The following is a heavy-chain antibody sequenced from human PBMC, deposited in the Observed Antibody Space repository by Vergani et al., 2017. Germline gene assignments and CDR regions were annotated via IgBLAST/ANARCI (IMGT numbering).Heavy chain of an antibody. CDR1: GYTFTSYG. V-gene: IGHV1-18*01. Sequence: QVQLVPSGAEVKTPGASVKVSCKASGYTFTSYGISWVRQAPGQGLEWMGWISAYNGNTNYAQKLQGRVTMTTDTSTSTAYMELRSLRSDDTAVYYCARELVPDIVVVPAATALDYWGQGTLVTVSS. J-gene: IGHJ4*02. CDR3: ARELVPDIVVVPAATALDY. D-gene: IGHD2-2*01. CDR2: ISAYNGNT.